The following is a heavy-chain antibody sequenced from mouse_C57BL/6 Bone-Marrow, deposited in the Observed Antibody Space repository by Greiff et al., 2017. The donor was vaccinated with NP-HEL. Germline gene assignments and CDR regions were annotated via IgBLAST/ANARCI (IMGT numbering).Heavy chain of an antibody. D-gene: IGHD2-1*01. CDR3: ARSNYGNYDY. CDR2: IYPRSGDT. CDR1: GYTFTSYG. V-gene: IGHV1-81*01. Sequence: QVQLQQSGAELARPGASVKLSCKASGYTFTSYGISWVKQRTGQGLEWIGEIYPRSGDTYYNAKFKGKATLTADKSSSTAYMELRSLTSEDSAVYFCARSNYGNYDYWGQGTTLTVSS. J-gene: IGHJ2*01.